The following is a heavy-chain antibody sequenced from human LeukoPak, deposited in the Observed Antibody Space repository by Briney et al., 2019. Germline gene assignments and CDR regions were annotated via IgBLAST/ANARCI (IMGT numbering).Heavy chain of an antibody. J-gene: IGHJ1*01. CDR3: AKKGWLAAAGTLEYFQH. CDR1: GFTFSSYA. Sequence: GGSLRLSCAASGFTFSSYAMSWVRQAPGKGLEWVSAISDSGGSTYYADSVKGRFTISRDNSKNTLYLQMNSLRAEDTAVYYCAKKGWLAAAGTLEYFQHWGQGTLVTVSS. CDR2: ISDSGGST. D-gene: IGHD6-13*01. V-gene: IGHV3-23*01.